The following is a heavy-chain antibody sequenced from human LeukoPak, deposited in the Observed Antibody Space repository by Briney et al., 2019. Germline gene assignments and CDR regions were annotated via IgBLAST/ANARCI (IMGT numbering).Heavy chain of an antibody. CDR2: INHSGST. Sequence: PSETLSLICAVYGGSFSGYYWSWIRQPPGKGLEWIGEINHSGSTNYNPSLKSRVTISVDTSKNQFSLKLSSVTAADTAVYYCARPGIAVAGNSGDYWGQGTLVTVSS. D-gene: IGHD6-19*01. V-gene: IGHV4-34*01. CDR1: GGSFSGYY. J-gene: IGHJ4*02. CDR3: ARPGIAVAGNSGDY.